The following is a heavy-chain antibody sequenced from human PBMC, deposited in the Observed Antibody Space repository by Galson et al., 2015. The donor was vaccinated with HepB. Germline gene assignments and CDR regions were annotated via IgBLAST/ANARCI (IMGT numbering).Heavy chain of an antibody. D-gene: IGHD3-22*01. CDR3: ASYLVISYY. Sequence: SLRLSCAASGFTFSYYGMHWVRQAPGKGLEWVAVISYDGSNKYYADSVKGRFTISRDNSKNTLFLQMNSLRAEDTAVYYCASYLVISYYWGQGTLLTVSS. CDR1: GFTFSYYG. V-gene: IGHV3-30*03. J-gene: IGHJ4*02. CDR2: ISYDGSNK.